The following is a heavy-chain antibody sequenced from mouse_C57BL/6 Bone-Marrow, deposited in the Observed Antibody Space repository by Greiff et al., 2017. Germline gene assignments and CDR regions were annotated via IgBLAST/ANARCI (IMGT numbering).Heavy chain of an antibody. J-gene: IGHJ4*01. V-gene: IGHV5-4*01. CDR2: ISDGGSYT. Sequence: EVQLVESGGGLVKPGGSLKFSCAASGFTFSSYAMSWVRQTPEKRLEWVATISDGGSYTYYPENVKGRFTITRDNAKNNLYLQMSQLKSKDTAMCYCARVLLYYYAMDYWGQGTSVTVSS. CDR1: GFTFSSYA. CDR3: ARVLLYYYAMDY.